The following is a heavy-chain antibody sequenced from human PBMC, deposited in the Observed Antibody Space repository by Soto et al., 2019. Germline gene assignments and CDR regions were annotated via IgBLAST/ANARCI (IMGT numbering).Heavy chain of an antibody. CDR1: GITFSTYW. J-gene: IGHJ4*02. CDR3: ASGGYFLDY. D-gene: IGHD3-22*01. Sequence: GGSLRLSCVASGITFSTYWMDWVRQAPGKGLEWVANIRNDGSEKHYVDSVKGRFIISRDNAKKSLYLQMNSLRADDTAVYYCASGGYFLDYWGQGTLVTVSS. CDR2: IRNDGSEK. V-gene: IGHV3-7*03.